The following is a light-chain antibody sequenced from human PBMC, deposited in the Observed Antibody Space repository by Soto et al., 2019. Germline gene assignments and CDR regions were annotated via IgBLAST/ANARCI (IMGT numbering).Light chain of an antibody. Sequence: QSALTQPASVSGSPGQSITISCTGTSSDIGVSNYVSWYQQHPGKAPKLIIYEVSNRPSGVSNRFLGSKSGNTASLTISGLQTEDEADYYCSSYTSTSTLFGGGTKLTVL. CDR1: SSDIGVSNY. CDR2: EVS. V-gene: IGLV2-14*01. CDR3: SSYTSTSTL. J-gene: IGLJ3*02.